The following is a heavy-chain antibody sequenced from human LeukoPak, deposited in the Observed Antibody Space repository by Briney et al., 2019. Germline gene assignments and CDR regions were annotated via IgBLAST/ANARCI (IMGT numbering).Heavy chain of an antibody. Sequence: GGSLRLSCAASGITFSSYGVSWVLQAPGKGQEWVSGISGSGHRTYYADSVKGRFTMSGDNSKSTLYLKMNSLRAEDTAVYYCAKDWGEYFDYVWGSFTSFDSWGQGTLVTVSS. CDR2: ISGSGHRT. CDR3: AKDWGEYFDYVWGSFTSFDS. J-gene: IGHJ4*02. V-gene: IGHV3-23*01. CDR1: GITFSSYG. D-gene: IGHD3-16*01.